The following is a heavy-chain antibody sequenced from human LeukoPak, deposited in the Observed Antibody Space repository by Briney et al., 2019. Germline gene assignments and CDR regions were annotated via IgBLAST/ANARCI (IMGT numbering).Heavy chain of an antibody. Sequence: GGSLRLSCAASGFTFSSSWMSWVRPAPGKGLGWVAYIKHDGSDKYHVDSVKGRLTISRETSKNSLYLQMNSLRADDTAVYYCARARRPDGVVPAARYMDVWGKGTTVTVSS. CDR1: GFTFSSSW. J-gene: IGHJ6*03. D-gene: IGHD2-2*01. CDR3: ARARRPDGVVPAARYMDV. V-gene: IGHV3-7*01. CDR2: IKHDGSDK.